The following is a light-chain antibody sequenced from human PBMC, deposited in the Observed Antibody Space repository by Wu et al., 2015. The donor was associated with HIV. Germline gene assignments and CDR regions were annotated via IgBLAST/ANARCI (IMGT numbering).Light chain of an antibody. CDR3: QQYGSSPLT. V-gene: IGKV3-20*01. Sequence: EIVLTQSPGTLSLSPGERATLSCRASQTVSNNYLAWYQQKPGQAPRLLIYGASGRATDIPDRFSGSGSGTDFTLIISRLEPEDFAVYYCQQYGSSPLTFGGGTTLEIK. CDR2: GAS. CDR1: QTVSNNY. J-gene: IGKJ4*01.